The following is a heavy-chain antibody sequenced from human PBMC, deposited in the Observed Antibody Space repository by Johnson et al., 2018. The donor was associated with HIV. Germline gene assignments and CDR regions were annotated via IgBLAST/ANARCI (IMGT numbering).Heavy chain of an antibody. Sequence: VQLVESGGGLIQPGRSLRLSCAASGFTFSSYWMHWVRQAPGKGLVWVSRINSDGSSTSYADSVKGRFTISRDNAKNTLYLQMNSLRAEDTAVYYCARLFVVTATYDAFDIWGQGTMVTVSS. D-gene: IGHD2-21*02. CDR3: ARLFVVTATYDAFDI. V-gene: IGHV3-74*02. CDR1: GFTFSSYW. J-gene: IGHJ3*02. CDR2: INSDGSST.